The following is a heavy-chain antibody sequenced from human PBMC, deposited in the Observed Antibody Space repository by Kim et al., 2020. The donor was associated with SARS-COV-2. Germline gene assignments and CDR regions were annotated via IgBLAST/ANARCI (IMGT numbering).Heavy chain of an antibody. CDR3: ARDDILTGGFDY. V-gene: IGHV3-53*01. CDR1: GFTVSSNY. CDR2: IYSGGST. Sequence: GGSLRLSCAASGFTVSSNYMSWVRQAPGKGLEWVSVIYSGGSTYYADSVKGRFTISRDNSKNTLYLQMNSLRAEDTAVYYCARDDILTGGFDYWGQGTLVTVSS. J-gene: IGHJ4*02. D-gene: IGHD3-9*01.